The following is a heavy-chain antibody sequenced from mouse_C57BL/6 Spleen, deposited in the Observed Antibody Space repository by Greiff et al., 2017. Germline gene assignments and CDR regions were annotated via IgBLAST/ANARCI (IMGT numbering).Heavy chain of an antibody. D-gene: IGHD3-2*02. CDR3: AGSSGYGAMDY. J-gene: IGHJ4*01. CDR1: GYAFSSSW. CDR2: IYPGDGDT. V-gene: IGHV1-82*01. Sequence: LMESGPELVKPGASVKISCKASGYAFSSSWMNWVKQRPGKGLEWIGRIYPGDGDTNYNGKFKGKATLTADKSSSTAYMQLSSLTSEDSAVYFCAGSSGYGAMDYWGQGTSVTVSS.